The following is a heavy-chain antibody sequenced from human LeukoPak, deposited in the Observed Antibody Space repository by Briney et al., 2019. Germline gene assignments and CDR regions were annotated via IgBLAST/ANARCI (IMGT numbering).Heavy chain of an antibody. CDR1: GGSISSGGYY. Sequence: PSQTLSLTCTVSGGSISSGGYYWSWIRQHPGKGLEWIGYIYYSGSTYYNPSLKSRVTISVDTSKNQFSLKLSSVTAADTAVYYCARGLYSPWAEAPEAFDIRGQGTMVTVSS. CDR2: IYYSGST. CDR3: ARGLYSPWAEAPEAFDI. J-gene: IGHJ3*02. D-gene: IGHD1-26*01. V-gene: IGHV4-31*03.